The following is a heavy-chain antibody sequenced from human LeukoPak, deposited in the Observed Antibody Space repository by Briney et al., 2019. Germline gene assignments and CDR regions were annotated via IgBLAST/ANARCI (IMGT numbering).Heavy chain of an antibody. Sequence: GGSLRLSCAASGFTFSIYWMHWVRQAPGKGLVWVSRINSDGSSTIYADSVKGRFTISRDNAKNTLYLQMNSLRAEDTSVYYCARAGNPYYYDSSGYYYVPTPPGWYFDLWGRGTLVTVSS. D-gene: IGHD3-22*01. V-gene: IGHV3-74*01. J-gene: IGHJ2*01. CDR2: INSDGSST. CDR3: ARAGNPYYYDSSGYYYVPTPPGWYFDL. CDR1: GFTFSIYW.